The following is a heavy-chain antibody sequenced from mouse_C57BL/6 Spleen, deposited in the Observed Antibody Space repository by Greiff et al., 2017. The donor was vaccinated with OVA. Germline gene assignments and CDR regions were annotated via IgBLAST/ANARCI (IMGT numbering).Heavy chain of an antibody. CDR2: IDPSDSYT. CDR1: GYTFTSYW. CDR3: ARSGSNYEDWFAY. J-gene: IGHJ3*01. Sequence: VQLQQPGAELVRPGTSVKLSCKASGYTFTSYWMHWVKQRPGQGLEWIGVIDPSDSYTNYNQKFKGKATLTVDTSSSTAYMQLSSLTSEDSAVYYCARSGSNYEDWFAYWGQGTLVTVSA. V-gene: IGHV1-59*01. D-gene: IGHD2-5*01.